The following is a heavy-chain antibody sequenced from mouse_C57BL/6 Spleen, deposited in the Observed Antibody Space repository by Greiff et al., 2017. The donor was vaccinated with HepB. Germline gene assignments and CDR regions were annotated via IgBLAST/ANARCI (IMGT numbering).Heavy chain of an antibody. Sequence: DVMLVESGGGLVQPGGSMNLSCVASGFTFSNYWMNWVRQSPEKGLEWVAQIRLKSDNYATNYAESVKGRFTISRDDSKSSVYLQMNNLRAEDTGIYYCTGLYWFAYWGQGTLVTVSA. V-gene: IGHV6-3*01. CDR2: IRLKSDNYAT. CDR3: TGLYWFAY. CDR1: GFTFSNYW. J-gene: IGHJ3*01.